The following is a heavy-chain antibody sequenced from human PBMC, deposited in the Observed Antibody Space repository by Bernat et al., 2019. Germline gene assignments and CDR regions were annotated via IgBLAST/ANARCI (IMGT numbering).Heavy chain of an antibody. CDR3: ARHVVRRYDILTGYYGPPSYGMDV. CDR2: IYYSGST. Sequence: QLQLQESGPGLVKPSETLSLTCTVSGGSISSSSYYWGWIRQPPGKGLEWIGSIYYSGSTYYNPSLKSRVTISVDTSKNQFSLKLSSVNAADTAVYYCARHVVRRYDILTGYYGPPSYGMDVWGQGTTVTVSS. V-gene: IGHV4-39*01. D-gene: IGHD3-9*01. J-gene: IGHJ6*02. CDR1: GGSISSSSYY.